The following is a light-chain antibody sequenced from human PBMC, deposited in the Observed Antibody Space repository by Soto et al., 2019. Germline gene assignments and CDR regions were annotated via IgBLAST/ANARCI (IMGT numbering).Light chain of an antibody. J-gene: IGLJ1*01. CDR2: LNSDGSH. CDR3: QTWGTGIHV. CDR1: SGHGSYG. Sequence: QLVLTQSPSASASLGASVKLTSTLSSGHGSYGIAWHQQQPEKGPRYLMKLNSDGSHSKGDGIPDRFSGSSSGAERYLIISSLQSEDEADYYCQTWGTGIHVFGTGTKLTVL. V-gene: IGLV4-69*01.